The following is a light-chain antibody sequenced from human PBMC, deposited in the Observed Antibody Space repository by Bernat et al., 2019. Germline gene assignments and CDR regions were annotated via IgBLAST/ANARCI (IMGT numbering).Light chain of an antibody. Sequence: EIVLTQSPGTLSLSPGERATLPCRASQSVSSSYLAWYQQKPGQAPRLLIYGAFSRATGITDRFSGSGSGTDFTLTISRLEPEDFGVYYCQQYGSSPGTFGQGTKVEIK. CDR1: QSVSSSY. CDR2: GAF. V-gene: IGKV3-20*01. J-gene: IGKJ1*01. CDR3: QQYGSSPGT.